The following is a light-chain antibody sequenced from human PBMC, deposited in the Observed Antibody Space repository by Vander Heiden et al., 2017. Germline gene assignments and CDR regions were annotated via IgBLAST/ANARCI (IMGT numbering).Light chain of an antibody. CDR2: ENN. CDR3: GTWDSSLSAGKV. V-gene: IGLV1-51*02. Sequence: QSVLTQPPSVSAAPGPQVTISCSGSSSNIGNNYVSWYQQLPGTAPKLLIYENNKRPSGIPDRFSGSKSGTSATLGITGLQTGDEADYYCGTWDSSLSAGKVFGGGTKLTVL. CDR1: SSNIGNNY. J-gene: IGLJ3*02.